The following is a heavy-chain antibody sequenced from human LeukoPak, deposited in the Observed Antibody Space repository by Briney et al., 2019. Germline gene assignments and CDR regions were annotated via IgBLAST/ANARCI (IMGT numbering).Heavy chain of an antibody. CDR2: INHSGST. Sequence: SETLSLTCTVSGGSISGHYWSWIRQPPGKGLEWIGEINHSGSTNYNPSLKSRVTISVDTSKNQFSLKLSSVTAADTAVYYCASVRGGNCYYYMDVWGKGTTVTVSS. CDR3: ASVRGGNCYYYMDV. V-gene: IGHV4-34*01. J-gene: IGHJ6*03. D-gene: IGHD3-16*01. CDR1: GGSISGHY.